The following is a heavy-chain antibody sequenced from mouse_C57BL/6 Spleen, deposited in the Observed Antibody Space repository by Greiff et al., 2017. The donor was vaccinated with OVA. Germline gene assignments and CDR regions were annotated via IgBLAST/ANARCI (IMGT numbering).Heavy chain of an antibody. Sequence: EVMLVESGGGLVKPGGSLKLSCAASGFTFSSYAMSWVRQTPEKRLEWVATISDGGSYTYYPDNVKGRFTISRDNAKNNLYLQMSHLKSEDTAMYYCARGGFYDGSIYAMDYWGQGTSVTVSS. CDR2: ISDGGSYT. J-gene: IGHJ4*01. CDR3: ARGGFYDGSIYAMDY. V-gene: IGHV5-4*03. D-gene: IGHD2-3*01. CDR1: GFTFSSYA.